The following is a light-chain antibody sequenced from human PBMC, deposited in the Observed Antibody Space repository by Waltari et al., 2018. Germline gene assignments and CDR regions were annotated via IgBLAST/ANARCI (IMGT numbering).Light chain of an antibody. V-gene: IGLV2-14*01. Sequence: QSALTQPASVSGSPGPSLTIHCTCTNHDGVCSKYVSWYQQNPGKAPKVIISEVTYRPSGDSNRFSGSKSGNTASLTISALQAEDEADYYCSSYTSSDTRVFGTGTKVTVL. CDR1: NHDGVCSKY. J-gene: IGLJ1*01. CDR3: SSYTSSDTRV. CDR2: EVT.